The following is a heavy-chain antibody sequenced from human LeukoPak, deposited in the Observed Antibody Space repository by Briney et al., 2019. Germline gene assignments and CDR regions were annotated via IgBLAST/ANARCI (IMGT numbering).Heavy chain of an antibody. Sequence: GGSLRLSCAASGFTFSHSAMSWVRQAPGKGLEWVSGINWNGGSTGYADSVKGRFTISRVNAKNSLYLQMNSLRAEDTALYHCARDLMGHPGYWGQGTLVTVSS. J-gene: IGHJ4*02. D-gene: IGHD3-10*01. CDR3: ARDLMGHPGY. CDR1: GFTFSHSA. V-gene: IGHV3-20*01. CDR2: INWNGGST.